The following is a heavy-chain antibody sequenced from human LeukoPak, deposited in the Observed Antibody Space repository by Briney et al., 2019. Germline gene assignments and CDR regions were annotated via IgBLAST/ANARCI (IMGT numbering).Heavy chain of an antibody. CDR3: ARHSRTSMATFYMDV. CDR1: GYSFTSYW. Sequence: GESLKISCKGSGYSFTSYWIGWVRQMPGKGLEWMGIIYPGDSDTRYSPSFQGQVTISVDKSISTAYLQWSSLKASDTAMYYCARHSRTSMATFYMDVWGKGTTVTVSS. V-gene: IGHV5-51*01. J-gene: IGHJ6*03. CDR2: IYPGDSDT. D-gene: IGHD5-18*01.